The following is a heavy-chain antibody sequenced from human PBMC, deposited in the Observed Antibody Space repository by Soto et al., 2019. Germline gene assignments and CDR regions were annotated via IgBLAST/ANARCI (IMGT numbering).Heavy chain of an antibody. D-gene: IGHD3-10*01. CDR2: ISYDGSNK. V-gene: IGHV3-30-3*01. Sequence: QVQLVESGGGVVQPGRSLRLSCAASGFTFSSYAMHWVRQAPGKGLEWVAVISYDGSNKYYADSVKGRFTISRDNSKKTLYLQKNSLRAEDNAADYCATGAARVRVVSTRLLDYWGQGTLVTVSS. J-gene: IGHJ4*02. CDR3: ATGAARVRVVSTRLLDY. CDR1: GFTFSSYA.